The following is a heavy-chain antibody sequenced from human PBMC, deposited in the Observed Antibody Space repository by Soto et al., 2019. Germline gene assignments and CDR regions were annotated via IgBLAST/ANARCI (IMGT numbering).Heavy chain of an antibody. D-gene: IGHD1-1*01. CDR1: GGSISSGGYS. Sequence: SETLSLTCAVSGGSISSGGYSWSWIRQPPGKGLEWIGYIYHSGSTYYNPSLKSRVTISVDRSKNQFSLKLSSVTAADTAVYYCAREYRWFDPWGQGTRVTVAS. V-gene: IGHV4-30-2*01. CDR3: AREYRWFDP. J-gene: IGHJ5*02. CDR2: IYHSGST.